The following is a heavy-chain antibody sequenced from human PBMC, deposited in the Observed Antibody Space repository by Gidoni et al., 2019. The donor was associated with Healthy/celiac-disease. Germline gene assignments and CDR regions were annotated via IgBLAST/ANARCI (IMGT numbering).Heavy chain of an antibody. CDR3: ARGDDDYGDYNYYGMDV. D-gene: IGHD4-17*01. J-gene: IGHJ6*02. Sequence: QVQLVESGGGVVQPGRSLSLSCAASGFTLRIYAMHWVRQAPGKGLEWVAVISYDGSNKYYADSVKGRFTISRDNFKNTLYLQMNSLRAEDTAVYYCARGDDDYGDYNYYGMDVWGQGTTVTVSS. CDR2: ISYDGSNK. CDR1: GFTLRIYA. V-gene: IGHV3-30-3*01.